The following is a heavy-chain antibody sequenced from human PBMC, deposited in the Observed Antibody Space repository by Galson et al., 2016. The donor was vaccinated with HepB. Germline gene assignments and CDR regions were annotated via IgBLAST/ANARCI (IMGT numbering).Heavy chain of an antibody. V-gene: IGHV3-66*01. CDR1: GFTVSNNY. D-gene: IGHD1-7*01. CDR2: IYSGGST. CDR3: ARVDWNYGRDY. Sequence: SLRLSCAVSGFTVSNNYMSWVRQAPGKGLEWISVIYSGGSTSYTDSVKGRFTITRDNSRNTIYLQMNSLRADDTAMYYCARVDWNYGRDYWGQGTLVTVS. J-gene: IGHJ4*02.